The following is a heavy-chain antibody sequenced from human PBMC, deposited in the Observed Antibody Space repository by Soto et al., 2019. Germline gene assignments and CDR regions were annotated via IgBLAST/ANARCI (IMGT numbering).Heavy chain of an antibody. CDR3: ARASEWSYFDSSGYPVYYFDY. J-gene: IGHJ4*02. V-gene: IGHV3-11*01. CDR1: GFTFSGYY. D-gene: IGHD3-22*01. CDR2: FSSSGYTI. Sequence: QVQLVESGGGLVKPGGALRLSCEASGFTFSGYYMTWIRQAPGKGLEWISYFSSSGYTIRYADSVEGRFTVSRDDAKKTLYLQMNSLRAEDTAVYYCARASEWSYFDSSGYPVYYFDYWGQGTLVTVSS.